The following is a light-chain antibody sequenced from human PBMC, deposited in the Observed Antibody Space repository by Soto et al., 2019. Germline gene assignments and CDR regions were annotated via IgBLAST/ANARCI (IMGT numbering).Light chain of an antibody. J-gene: IGLJ2*01. CDR1: SSDVGGYNY. CDR2: EVS. V-gene: IGLV2-14*01. CDR3: SSYARSNTRV. Sequence: QSALTQPASVSGSPGQSITMSCTGTSSDVGGYNYVSWYQQHPGKAPKLMIYEVSNRPSGVSNRFSGSKSGNTASLTISGLQAEDEADYYCSSYARSNTRVFGGGTKLTVL.